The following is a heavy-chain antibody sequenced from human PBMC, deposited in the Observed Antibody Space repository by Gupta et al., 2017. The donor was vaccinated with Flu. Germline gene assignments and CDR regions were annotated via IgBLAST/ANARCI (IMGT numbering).Heavy chain of an antibody. J-gene: IGHJ3*02. D-gene: IGHD6-13*01. V-gene: IGHV4-34*01. CDR3: ARSGGRIIAAAGRGAFDI. Sequence: QVQLQQWGAGLLKPSETLSLTCAVYGGSFSGSYWSWISQPPGKGLEWIGEINHSGSTNYNPSLKSRVTISVDTAKNQFSLKLSSVTAADTAVYYCARSGGRIIAAAGRGAFDIWGQGTMVTVSS. CDR2: INHSGST. CDR1: GGSFSGSY.